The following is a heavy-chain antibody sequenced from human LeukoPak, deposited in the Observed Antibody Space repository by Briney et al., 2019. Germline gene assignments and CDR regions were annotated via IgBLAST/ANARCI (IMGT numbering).Heavy chain of an antibody. CDR1: GFAFSSYS. V-gene: IGHV3-21*01. CDR2: ISSSSSYI. CDR3: ARDLIGSRIFDY. Sequence: GGSLRLSCAASASGFAFSSYSMNWVRQAPGKGLEWVSSISSSSSYIYYADSLKGRFTISRDNAKNSLYLQMNSLRAEDTAVYYCARDLIGSRIFDYWGQGTLVTVSS. J-gene: IGHJ4*02. D-gene: IGHD1-26*01.